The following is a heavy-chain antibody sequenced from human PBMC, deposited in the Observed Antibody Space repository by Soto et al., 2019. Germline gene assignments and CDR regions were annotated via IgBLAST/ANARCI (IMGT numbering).Heavy chain of an antibody. CDR1: GFTFSSYA. D-gene: IGHD6-13*01. CDR3: AKAFSKGRQQLVGGAFDI. J-gene: IGHJ3*02. CDR2: ISVLGGST. V-gene: IGHV3-23*01. Sequence: WGSLILSFASSGFTFSSYAMSWVRQAPGKGLEWVSAISVLGGSTYYADSVKGRFTISRDNSKNTLYLQMNSLRAEDTAVYYCAKAFSKGRQQLVGGAFDIWGQGTMVTVSS.